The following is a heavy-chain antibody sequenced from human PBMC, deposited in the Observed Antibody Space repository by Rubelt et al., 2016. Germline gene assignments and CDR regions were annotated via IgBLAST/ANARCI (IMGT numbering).Heavy chain of an antibody. V-gene: IGHV4-59*08. CDR2: VYYSGST. CDR3: ARHELTDSGDPTWFDP. D-gene: IGHD4/OR15-4a*01. Sequence: QVQLQESGPGLVKPSETLSLTCIVSSSSISSYYWSWIRQSPGKGLEWIGYVYYSGSTYYNPSLKRRVTISVATSKNQFSLNLGMLTAAATAGYFWARHELTDSGDPTWFDPWGQGTLVTVSS. J-gene: IGHJ5*02. CDR1: SSSISSYY.